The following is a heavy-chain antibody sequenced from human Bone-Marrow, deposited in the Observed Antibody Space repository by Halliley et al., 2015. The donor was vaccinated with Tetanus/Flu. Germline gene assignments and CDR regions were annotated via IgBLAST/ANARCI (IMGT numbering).Heavy chain of an antibody. Sequence: CAASGFTVSRNYMSWVRQAPGKGLEWVSVIYSGGGTYYADSVKGRFTISRDNSKNTLSLQMNSLRAEDTAVYYCARGGSGYSSGWLGYWGQGSLVTVSS. CDR3: ARGGSGYSSGWLGY. D-gene: IGHD6-19*01. CDR1: GFTVSRNY. V-gene: IGHV3-53*01. CDR2: IYSGGGT. J-gene: IGHJ4*02.